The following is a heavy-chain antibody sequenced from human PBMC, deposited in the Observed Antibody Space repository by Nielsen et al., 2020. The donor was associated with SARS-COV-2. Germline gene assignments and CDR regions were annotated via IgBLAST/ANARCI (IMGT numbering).Heavy chain of an antibody. J-gene: IGHJ3*02. D-gene: IGHD3-10*02. CDR2: ISSSSSTI. CDR3: ARDLGGYDRGAFDI. Sequence: GGSLRLSCAASGFTVSSNYMSWVRQAPGKGLEWVSYISSSSSTIYYADSVKGRFTISRDNAKNSLYLQMNSLGAEDTAVYYCARDLGGYDRGAFDIWGQGTMVTVSS. V-gene: IGHV3-48*01. CDR1: GFTVSSNY.